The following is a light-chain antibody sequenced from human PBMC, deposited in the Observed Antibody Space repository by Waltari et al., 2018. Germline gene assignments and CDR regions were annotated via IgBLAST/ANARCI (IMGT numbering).Light chain of an antibody. CDR1: QSLNDW. V-gene: IGKV1-5*03. CDR2: KAS. CDR3: QHYISYSWT. Sequence: DIQMTQSPSTLSASVGDRVTITCRASQSLNDWLAWSQQKPGKAPKLLIYKASSLETGVPSRFSGSGSGTEFTLTISSLQPDDFATYYCQHYISYSWTFGQGTKVEIK. J-gene: IGKJ1*01.